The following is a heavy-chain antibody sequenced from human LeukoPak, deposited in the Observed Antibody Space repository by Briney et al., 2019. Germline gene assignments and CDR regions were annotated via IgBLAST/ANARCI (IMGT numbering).Heavy chain of an antibody. D-gene: IGHD4-17*01. CDR3: AKDPREMTTVNWFDP. V-gene: IGHV3-23*01. J-gene: IGHJ5*02. CDR2: IFPSGGEI. CDR1: GFTFSTFA. Sequence: GGSLRLSCAASGFTFSTFAMIWVRQPPGKGLEWVSSIFPSGGEIHYADSVKGRFTISRDNSKNTLYLQMNSLRAEDTAVYYCAKDPREMTTVNWFDPWGQGTLVTVSS.